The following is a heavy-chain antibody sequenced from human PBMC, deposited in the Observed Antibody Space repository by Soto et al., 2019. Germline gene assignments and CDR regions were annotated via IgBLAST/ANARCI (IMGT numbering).Heavy chain of an antibody. J-gene: IGHJ6*02. CDR1: GFTFSSYA. D-gene: IGHD2-15*01. Sequence: PVGSLRLSCAASGFTFSSYAMHWVRQAPGKGLEWVAVISYDGSNKYNAESVKGRFTISRDNSKNTLYLQMNSLRLEDSAMFYCARGTFCGGGTCDLHWYGMDVWGHGTTVTVS. CDR2: ISYDGSNK. V-gene: IGHV3-30-3*01. CDR3: ARGTFCGGGTCDLHWYGMDV.